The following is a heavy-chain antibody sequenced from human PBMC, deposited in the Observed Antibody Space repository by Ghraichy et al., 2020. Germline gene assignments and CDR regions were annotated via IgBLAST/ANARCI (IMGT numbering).Heavy chain of an antibody. CDR3: ARKNETNPAVADYYYYGMDV. CDR2: IIPILGIA. CDR1: GGTFSSYA. D-gene: IGHD6-19*01. V-gene: IGHV1-69*04. J-gene: IGHJ6*02. Sequence: SVKVSCKASGGTFSSYAISWVRQAPGQGLEWMGRIIPILGIANYAQKFQGRVTITADKSTSTAYMELSSLRSEDTAVYYCARKNETNPAVADYYYYGMDVWGQGTTVTVSS.